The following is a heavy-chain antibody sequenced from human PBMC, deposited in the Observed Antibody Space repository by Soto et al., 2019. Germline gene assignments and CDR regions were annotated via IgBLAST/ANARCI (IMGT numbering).Heavy chain of an antibody. CDR2: IRSKANVYAT. CDR3: TGRDGYNYEVDY. D-gene: IGHD5-12*01. V-gene: IGHV3-73*01. Sequence: PGGSLRLSCAASGFTFSGSTMHWVRQASGKGLEWVGRIRSKANVYATAYAESVKGRFTISRDDSKNTAYLQMNSLKTEDTAVYYCTGRDGYNYEVDYWGQGTLVTSPQ. J-gene: IGHJ4*02. CDR1: GFTFSGST.